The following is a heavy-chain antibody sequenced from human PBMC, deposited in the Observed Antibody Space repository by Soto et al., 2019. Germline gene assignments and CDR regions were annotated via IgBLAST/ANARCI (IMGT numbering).Heavy chain of an antibody. D-gene: IGHD2-2*01. CDR1: GGSISSSSYY. CDR3: ARRSRPPPAAKGWFDL. V-gene: IGHV4-39*01. Sequence: SETLSLTCTVSGGSISSSSYYWGWIRQPPGKGLEWIGSIYYSGSTYYNPSLKSRVTISVDTSKNQFSLKLSSVTAADTAVYYCARRSRPPPAAKGWFDLCGQGTLVTVSS. J-gene: IGHJ5*02. CDR2: IYYSGST.